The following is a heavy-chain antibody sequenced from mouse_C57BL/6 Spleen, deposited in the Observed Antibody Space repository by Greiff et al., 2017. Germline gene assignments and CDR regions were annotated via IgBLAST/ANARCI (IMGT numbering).Heavy chain of an antibody. CDR3: ASPNYYGSSGHDY. CDR1: GYTFTSYW. V-gene: IGHV1-64*01. D-gene: IGHD1-1*01. J-gene: IGHJ2*01. Sequence: QVQLKQPGAELVKPGASVTLSCKASGYTFTSYWMHWVKQRPGQGLEWIGMIHPNSGSTNYNEKFKSKATLTVDKSSSTAYMQLSSLTSEDSAVYYCASPNYYGSSGHDYWGQGTTLTVSS. CDR2: IHPNSGST.